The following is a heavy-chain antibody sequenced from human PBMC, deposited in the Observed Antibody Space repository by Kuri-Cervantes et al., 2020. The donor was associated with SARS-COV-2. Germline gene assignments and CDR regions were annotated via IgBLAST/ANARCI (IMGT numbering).Heavy chain of an antibody. D-gene: IGHD3-3*01. Sequence: SQTLSLTCAISGDSVSSNSAAWNWIRQSPSRGLEWLGRTYYRSKWYNDYAVSVKSRITIKPDTSKNQFSLQLNSVTPEDTAVYYCANQKTNYDFWSGYLWGAMDVWGQGTTVTVSS. V-gene: IGHV6-1*01. CDR3: ANQKTNYDFWSGYLWGAMDV. CDR2: TYYRSKWYN. CDR1: GDSVSSNSAA. J-gene: IGHJ6*02.